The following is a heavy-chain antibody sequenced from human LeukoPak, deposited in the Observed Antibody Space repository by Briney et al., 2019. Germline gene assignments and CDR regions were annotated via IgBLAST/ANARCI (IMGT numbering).Heavy chain of an antibody. CDR2: INPNTGGT. CDR3: ARVEMATLTFDY. CDR1: GYTFSGYY. D-gene: IGHD5-24*01. Sequence: ASVKVSCKASGYTFSGYYIHWVRQAPGQGLEWMGWINPNTGGTKYAQRFQGRVTMTRDTSISTAYMELSRLRSDDTAVYYCARVEMATLTFDYWGQGTLVTVSS. J-gene: IGHJ4*02. V-gene: IGHV1-2*02.